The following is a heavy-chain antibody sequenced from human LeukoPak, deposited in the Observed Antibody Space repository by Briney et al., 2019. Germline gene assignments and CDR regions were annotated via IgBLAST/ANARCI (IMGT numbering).Heavy chain of an antibody. D-gene: IGHD3-9*01. V-gene: IGHV3-23*01. CDR3: AKPSNAPLYDILTGGFDY. J-gene: IGHJ4*02. Sequence: PGGSLRLSCAASGFTFSSYAMGWVRQAPGKGLEWVSAISGSGGSTYYADSVKGRFTISRDNSKNTLYLQMNSLRAEDTAVYYCAKPSNAPLYDILTGGFDYWGQGTLVTVSS. CDR1: GFTFSSYA. CDR2: ISGSGGST.